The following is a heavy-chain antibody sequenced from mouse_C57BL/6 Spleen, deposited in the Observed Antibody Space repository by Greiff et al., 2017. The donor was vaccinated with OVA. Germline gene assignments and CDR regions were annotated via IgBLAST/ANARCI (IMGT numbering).Heavy chain of an antibody. Sequence: VQLQQSGPELVKPGASVKISCKASGYTFTDYYMNWVKQSHGKSLEWIGDINPNNGGTSYNQKFKGKATLTVDKSSSTAYMELRSLTSEDSAVYYCARHLYYYAMDYWGQGTSVTVSS. CDR2: INPNNGGT. CDR1: GYTFTDYY. J-gene: IGHJ4*01. V-gene: IGHV1-26*01. CDR3: ARHLYYYAMDY.